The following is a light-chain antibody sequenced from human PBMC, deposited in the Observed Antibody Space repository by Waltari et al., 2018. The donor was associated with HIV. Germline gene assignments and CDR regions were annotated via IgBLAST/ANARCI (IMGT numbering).Light chain of an antibody. Sequence: QSALTQPPSVSGSLGQSVTISCTGTSSDIGAYNRVSWYQQSPGTAPQLRIYEVTHRPSGALVRSSGTKSGNTASLTISGLQADDEADDYRSSYTTSSTWVFGGGTKLTVL. CDR3: SSYTTSSTWV. V-gene: IGLV2-18*02. J-gene: IGLJ3*02. CDR1: SSDIGAYNR. CDR2: EVT.